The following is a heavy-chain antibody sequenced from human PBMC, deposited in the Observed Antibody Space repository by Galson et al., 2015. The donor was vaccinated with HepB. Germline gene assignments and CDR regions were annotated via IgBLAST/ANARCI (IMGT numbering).Heavy chain of an antibody. D-gene: IGHD6-13*01. V-gene: IGHV3-53*04. CDR3: ARVIWGAAAGTGEGWFDP. CDR1: GFTVSSNY. CDR2: IYSGGST. Sequence: SLRLSCAASGFTVSSNYMSWVRQAPGKGLEWVSVIYSGGSTYYADSVKGRFTISRHNSKNTLYLQMNSLRAEDTAVYYCARVIWGAAAGTGEGWFDPWGQGTLVTVSS. J-gene: IGHJ5*02.